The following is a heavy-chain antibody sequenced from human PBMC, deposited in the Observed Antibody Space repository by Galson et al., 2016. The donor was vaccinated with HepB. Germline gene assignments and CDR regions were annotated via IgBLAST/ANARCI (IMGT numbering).Heavy chain of an antibody. CDR2: IYNTGNT. Sequence: ETLSLTCTVSGGSISSSSYYWGWIRQPPGKGLEWIGSIYNTGNTYYNPSLKSRVSISVDTSKNQFSLRLSSVTATDTAVYYCARVQTNTWFGESYPDYWGQGTLVTVSS. CDR1: GGSISSSSYY. CDR3: ARVQTNTWFGESYPDY. D-gene: IGHD3-10*01. V-gene: IGHV4-39*01. J-gene: IGHJ4*02.